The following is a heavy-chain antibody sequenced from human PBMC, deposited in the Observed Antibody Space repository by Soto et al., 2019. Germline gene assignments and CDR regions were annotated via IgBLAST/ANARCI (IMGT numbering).Heavy chain of an antibody. CDR3: AEDYYDSSGYPPHY. Sequence: PGGSLGLSCAASGFTFSSYAMNWVRQAPGKGLEWVSVISGSGFSTYYADSVKGRFIISRDNSKNTLYLQMNSLRAEDTAVYYCAEDYYDSSGYPPHYWGQGTLVTVSS. CDR2: ISGSGFST. D-gene: IGHD3-22*01. V-gene: IGHV3-23*01. J-gene: IGHJ4*02. CDR1: GFTFSSYA.